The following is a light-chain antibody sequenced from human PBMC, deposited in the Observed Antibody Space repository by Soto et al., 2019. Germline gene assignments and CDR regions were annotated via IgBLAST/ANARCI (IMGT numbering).Light chain of an antibody. V-gene: IGKV1-27*01. CDR2: AAS. CDR1: QGISNY. J-gene: IGKJ3*01. CDR3: QNLDSAAFT. Sequence: DVQMTQSPSSLSASVGDRVTITCRASQGISNYLAWYQQRPGKVPKLLIYAASTLHSGVPSRFSGSGSGTDFTLTISSLLPEDVATYYCQNLDSAAFTFGPGTKVDIK.